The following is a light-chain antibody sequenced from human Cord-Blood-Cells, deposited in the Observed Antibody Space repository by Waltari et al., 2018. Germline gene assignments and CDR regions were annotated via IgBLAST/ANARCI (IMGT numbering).Light chain of an antibody. J-gene: IGLJ2*01. CDR3: QAWDSSTGV. V-gene: IGLV3-1*01. CDR2: QDS. Sequence: SYELTQPPSVSVSPGQTASITCPGDNLGDKYACWYQQKPGKSPVLVIYQDSKRPSGIPERFSGSSSGNTATLTISGTQAMDEADYYCQAWDSSTGVFGGGTKLTVL. CDR1: NLGDKY.